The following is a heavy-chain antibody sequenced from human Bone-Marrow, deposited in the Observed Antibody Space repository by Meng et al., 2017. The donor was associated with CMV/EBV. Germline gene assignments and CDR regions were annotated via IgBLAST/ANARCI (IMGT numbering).Heavy chain of an antibody. Sequence: SETLSLTCAVYGGSFSGYYWSWIRQPPGKGLEWIGEINHSGSTNYNPSLKSRVTISVDTSKNQFSLKLSSVTAADTAVYYCARSGYSSSWYGLWGQGTLVIVSS. D-gene: IGHD6-13*01. CDR2: INHSGST. J-gene: IGHJ4*02. CDR3: ARSGYSSSWYGL. V-gene: IGHV4-34*01. CDR1: GGSFSGYY.